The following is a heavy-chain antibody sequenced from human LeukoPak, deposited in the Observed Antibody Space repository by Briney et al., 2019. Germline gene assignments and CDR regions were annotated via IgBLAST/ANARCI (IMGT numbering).Heavy chain of an antibody. Sequence: GGSLRLSCAASGFTFSGYSMNWVRQAPGKGLEWVSCISSGSSYIYYADSVKGRFTISRDNAKNSLYLQMNSLRAEDTAVYYCTRDSGDYYGNSGYPFDYWGQGTLVTVSS. CDR3: TRDSGDYYGNSGYPFDY. CDR2: ISSGSSYI. D-gene: IGHD3-22*01. V-gene: IGHV3-21*01. CDR1: GFTFSGYS. J-gene: IGHJ4*02.